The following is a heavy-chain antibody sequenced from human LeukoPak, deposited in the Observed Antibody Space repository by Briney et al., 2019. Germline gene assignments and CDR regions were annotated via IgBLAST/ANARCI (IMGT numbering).Heavy chain of an antibody. CDR3: ARNIRFLEWLSPFDY. Sequence: SETLSLTCTVSGGSISSSNYYWGWIRQPPGKGLEWIGSIYYSGSTNYNPSLKSRVTISVDTSKNQFSLKLSSVTAADTAVYYCARNIRFLEWLSPFDYWGQGTLVTVSS. V-gene: IGHV4-39*07. CDR1: GGSISSSNYY. D-gene: IGHD3-3*01. CDR2: IYYSGST. J-gene: IGHJ4*02.